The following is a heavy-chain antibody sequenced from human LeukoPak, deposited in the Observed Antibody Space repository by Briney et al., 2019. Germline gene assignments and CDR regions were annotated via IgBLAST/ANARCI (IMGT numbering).Heavy chain of an antibody. D-gene: IGHD3-10*01. CDR1: GGSISSSNW. CDR3: AREKYGSGSDFDY. V-gene: IGHV4-4*02. J-gene: IGHJ4*02. Sequence: SETLSLTCAVSGGSISSSNWWSWVRQPPGKGLEWIGEIYHSGSTNYNPSLKSRVTISVDKSKNQFSLKLSSVTAADTAVYYCAREKYGSGSDFDYWGQGTLVTVSS. CDR2: IYHSGST.